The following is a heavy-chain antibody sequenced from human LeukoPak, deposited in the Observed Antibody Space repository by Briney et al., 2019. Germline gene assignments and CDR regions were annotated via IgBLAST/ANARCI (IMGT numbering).Heavy chain of an antibody. CDR1: GASTGSYY. Sequence: SETLSLTCGVSGASTGSYYWSWIRQPPGKGLEWIGYIYYSGSTNYNPSLKSRVTISVDTSKNQFSLKLSSVTAADTAVYYCARLRVDTAMVWYFDSWGQGSLVTVSS. J-gene: IGHJ4*02. V-gene: IGHV4-59*08. CDR3: ARLRVDTAMVWYFDS. D-gene: IGHD5-18*01. CDR2: IYYSGST.